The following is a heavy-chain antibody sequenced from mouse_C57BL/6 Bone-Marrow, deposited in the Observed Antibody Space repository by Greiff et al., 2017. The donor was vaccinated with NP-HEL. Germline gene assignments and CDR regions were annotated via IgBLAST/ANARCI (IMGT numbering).Heavy chain of an antibody. J-gene: IGHJ4*01. Sequence: VQLQQSGPGLVQPSQSLSITCTVSGFSLTSYGVHWVRQPPGKGLEWLGVIWSGGSTDYNAAFISRLSISKDNSKSQVFFKMNSLQADDTAIYDCANAYYKNAMDYWGQGTSVTGSS. CDR2: IWSGGST. D-gene: IGHD2-12*01. V-gene: IGHV2-4*01. CDR3: ANAYYKNAMDY. CDR1: GFSLTSYG.